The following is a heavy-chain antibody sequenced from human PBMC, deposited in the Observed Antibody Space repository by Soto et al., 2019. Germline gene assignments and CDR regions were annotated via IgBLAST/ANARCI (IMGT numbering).Heavy chain of an antibody. J-gene: IGHJ5*02. CDR1: GDSVSGSSAA. Sequence: SQTLSLTCAISGDSVSGSSAAWNLIRQSPSRGLEWLGRTYYRSKWYNDYAVSVKSRITINPDTSKNQFSLQLNSVTPEDTAVYYCAREGSGWYIGWFDPWGQGTLVTVSS. CDR3: AREGSGWYIGWFDP. V-gene: IGHV6-1*01. D-gene: IGHD6-19*01. CDR2: TYYRSKWYN.